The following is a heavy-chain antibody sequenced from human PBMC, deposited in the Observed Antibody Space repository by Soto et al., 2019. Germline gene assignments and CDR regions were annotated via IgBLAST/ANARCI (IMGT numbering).Heavy chain of an antibody. CDR2: MNPNSGNT. CDR3: ARDPTPYDYIWGSYRSDNWFDP. CDR1: GYTFTSYD. D-gene: IGHD3-16*02. J-gene: IGHJ5*02. Sequence: QVQLVQSGAEVKKPGASVKVSCKASGYTFTSYDINWVRQATGQGLEWMGWMNPNSGNTGYAQKFQGRVTMTMNTSISTAYMELSSLRSEDTAVYYCARDPTPYDYIWGSYRSDNWFDPWGQGTLVTVSS. V-gene: IGHV1-8*01.